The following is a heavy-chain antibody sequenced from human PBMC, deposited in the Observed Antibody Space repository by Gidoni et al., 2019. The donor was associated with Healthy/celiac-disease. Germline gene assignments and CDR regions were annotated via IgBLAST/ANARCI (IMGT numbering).Heavy chain of an antibody. V-gene: IGHV1-8*01. CDR2: MNPNSGNT. CDR1: GYTFTRYA. J-gene: IGHJ6*02. D-gene: IGHD6-6*01. Sequence: QVPLVQSGAEVKKPGASVTVSCKASGYTFTRYAINRVRQATGQGREWMGWMNPNSGNTGYAQKFQGRVTMTRNTSISTAYMELMSLRSEDTALSYCARSIIAARPDVWGQGTTVTVSS. CDR3: ARSIIAARPDV.